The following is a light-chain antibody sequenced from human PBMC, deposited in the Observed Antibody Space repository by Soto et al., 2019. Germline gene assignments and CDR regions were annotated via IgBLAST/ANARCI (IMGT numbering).Light chain of an antibody. V-gene: IGLV2-14*01. CDR3: SSYSATFTLVL. Sequence: QSALTQPASVSGSPGQSITISCTGTSSDIGYYNYVSWYQQHPGKAPKLMIYEVRNRPSGVSNRFSGSKSGNTASLTISELQPEDEADYYCSSYSATFTLVLFGGGTKLTVL. CDR1: SSDIGYYNY. CDR2: EVR. J-gene: IGLJ2*01.